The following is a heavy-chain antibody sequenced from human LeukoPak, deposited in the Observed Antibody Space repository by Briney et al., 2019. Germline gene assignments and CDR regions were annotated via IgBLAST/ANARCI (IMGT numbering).Heavy chain of an antibody. D-gene: IGHD3-16*01. CDR3: ARGVGLTQGGAFDF. CDR1: GGSFSGYY. V-gene: IGHV4-34*01. CDR2: INHSGST. J-gene: IGHJ4*02. Sequence: PSETLSLTCAVYGGSFSGYYWSWIRQPPGKGLEWIGEINHSGSTNYNPSLKSRVTISVDTSKNQFSLKLSSVTAADTAVYYCARGVGLTQGGAFDFWGQGILVTVSS.